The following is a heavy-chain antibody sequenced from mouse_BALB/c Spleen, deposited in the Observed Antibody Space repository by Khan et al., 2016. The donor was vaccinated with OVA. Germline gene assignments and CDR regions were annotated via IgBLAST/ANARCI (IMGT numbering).Heavy chain of an antibody. J-gene: IGHJ3*01. V-gene: IGHV1-4*01. Sequence: QVQLKESGAELARPGASVKMSCKASGYTFTTYTMHWVKQRPGQGLEWIGYINPSNGYTNYNQKFKDKSTLTADKSSSTAYQQLSSLTSDNSAVYYCAREGAYYRSDGWFSYWGQGTLVTVSA. CDR2: INPSNGYT. CDR3: AREGAYYRSDGWFSY. D-gene: IGHD2-14*01. CDR1: GYTFTTYT.